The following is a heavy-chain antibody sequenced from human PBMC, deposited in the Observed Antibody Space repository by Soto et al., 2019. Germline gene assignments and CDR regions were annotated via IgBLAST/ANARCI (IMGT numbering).Heavy chain of an antibody. CDR1: GFALINAW. J-gene: IGHJ6*03. D-gene: IGHD2-2*01. CDR2: FNSKIDGGTT. CDR3: TTDSPQYCSSSRCCSPADYMDV. Sequence: GGALRRSCAASGFALINAWMRWVRQAPGKRLEWIGRFNSKIDGGTTDYAAPVNGRSTISRDDSKNTLYLQMNSLKTEDTAVYYCTTDSPQYCSSSRCCSPADYMDVWGKGTKVTSP. V-gene: IGHV3-15*01.